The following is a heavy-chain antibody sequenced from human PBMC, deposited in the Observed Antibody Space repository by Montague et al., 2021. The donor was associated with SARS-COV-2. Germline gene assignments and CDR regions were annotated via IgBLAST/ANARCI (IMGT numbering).Heavy chain of an antibody. CDR1: GGSISSSSYY. J-gene: IGHJ5*02. CDR2: IYYSGST. V-gene: IGHV4-39*07. D-gene: IGHD3-10*01. Sequence: SETLSLTCTVSGGSISSSSYYWGWIRQPPGKGLEWIGSIYYSGSTYHNPSLKSRVTISVDTSKNQFSLKLSSVTAADTAVYYCARDLRRGFDPWGQGTLVTVSS. CDR3: ARDLRRGFDP.